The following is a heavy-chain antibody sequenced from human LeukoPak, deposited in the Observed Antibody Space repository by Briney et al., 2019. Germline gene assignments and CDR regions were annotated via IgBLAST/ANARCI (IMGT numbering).Heavy chain of an antibody. V-gene: IGHV3-23*01. Sequence: GGSLRLSCGASGFTFSVYVMDWVRQAPGKGLEWVSAISGSGGSTYYADSVKGRFTNSRDNSKNTLYLQMNSLRAEDTAVYYCAKGNQAHLDYWGQGTLVTVSS. CDR3: AKGNQAHLDY. J-gene: IGHJ4*02. CDR2: ISGSGGST. CDR1: GFTFSVYV.